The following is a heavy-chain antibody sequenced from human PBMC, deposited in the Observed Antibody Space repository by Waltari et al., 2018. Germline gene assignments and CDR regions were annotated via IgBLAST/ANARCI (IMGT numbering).Heavy chain of an antibody. CDR3: ARGGTTVTTTWYFDL. V-gene: IGHV4-34*01. Sequence: QVQLQQWGAGLLKPSETLSLTCAVYGWSFSTYYWSWLRQPPGKGLEWIGEINHDGSTNYNPSLKSRVTISVDTSKEQFSLRLNSVTAADTAVYYCARGGTTVTTTWYFDLWGRGTLVTVSS. D-gene: IGHD4-17*01. CDR2: INHDGST. CDR1: GWSFSTYY. J-gene: IGHJ2*01.